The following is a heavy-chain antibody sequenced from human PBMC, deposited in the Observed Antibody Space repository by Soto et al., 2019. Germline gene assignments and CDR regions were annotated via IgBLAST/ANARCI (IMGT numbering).Heavy chain of an antibody. CDR1: GITFSDYW. CDR3: ARDYNREFDY. V-gene: IGHV3-7*05. J-gene: IGHJ4*02. D-gene: IGHD3-10*01. Sequence: EVQLVESGGGLVQPGGSLRLSCAASGITFSDYWMSWVHQPPGKGLEWVANKKEDGSEKYYVDSVKGRFTISRDNAKNSLYMQMNSLRAEDTAVYYCARDYNREFDYWGQGTPVTVPS. CDR2: KKEDGSEK.